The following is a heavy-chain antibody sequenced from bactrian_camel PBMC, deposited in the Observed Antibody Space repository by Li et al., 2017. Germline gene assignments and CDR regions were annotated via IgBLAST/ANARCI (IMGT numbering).Heavy chain of an antibody. CDR2: FFSDSGKT. Sequence: HVQLVESGGGLVQPGGSLKLSCATSGFTFSDTDMTWVRQAPGKGLEWVSSFFSDSGKTLYANSVKGRFTISVDNAKNTLYLQLNTLKSEDTALYYCAIYDGSWFYEALGYWGQGTQVTVS. J-gene: IGHJ6*01. V-gene: IGHV3-2*01. D-gene: IGHD6*01. CDR3: AIYDGSWFYEALGY. CDR1: GFTFSDTD.